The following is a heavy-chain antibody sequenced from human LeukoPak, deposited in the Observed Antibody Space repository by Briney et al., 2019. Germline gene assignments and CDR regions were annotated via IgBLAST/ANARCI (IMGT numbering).Heavy chain of an antibody. D-gene: IGHD2-15*01. CDR2: ISSIGNTK. Sequence: GGSLRLSCAASGFTFSDYYMSWIRQAPGKGLEWVSYISSIGNTKYYADSVKGRFTISRDNAKNSLSLQMNSLRAEDTAVYYCARDALSVVAATLGFDPWGQGTLVTVSS. CDR1: GFTFSDYY. CDR3: ARDALSVVAATLGFDP. V-gene: IGHV3-11*04. J-gene: IGHJ5*02.